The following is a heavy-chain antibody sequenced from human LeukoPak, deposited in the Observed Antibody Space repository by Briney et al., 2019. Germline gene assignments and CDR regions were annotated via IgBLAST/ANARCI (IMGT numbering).Heavy chain of an antibody. J-gene: IGHJ4*02. D-gene: IGHD3-10*01. Sequence: GRSLRLSCAASGFTFSSYGMHWVRQAPGKGLEWVAGISYDGSNKYYADSVKGRFTISRDNSKNTLFLQMNSLRAEDTAVYYCATGNYYGAASDFCGQGSLVTVSS. CDR1: GFTFSSYG. CDR2: ISYDGSNK. CDR3: ATGNYYGAASDF. V-gene: IGHV3-30*03.